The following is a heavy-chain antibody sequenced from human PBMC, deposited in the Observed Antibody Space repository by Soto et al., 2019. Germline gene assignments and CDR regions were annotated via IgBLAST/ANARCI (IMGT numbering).Heavy chain of an antibody. V-gene: IGHV3-23*01. J-gene: IGHJ1*01. D-gene: IGHD3-16*01. CDR2: IGGSVKFT. CDR3: AKHLLGDGGECVED. CDR1: GFKFTSYA. Sequence: EVQLLESGGGLAQPGGSLRLSCAATGFKFTSYAMSWVRQAPGKGLEWVSGIGGSVKFTHYADSVKGRFTLTRDNSNHPLFLQTDSLRADDTAVYYCAKHLLGDGGECVEDWGQGTLVTVSS.